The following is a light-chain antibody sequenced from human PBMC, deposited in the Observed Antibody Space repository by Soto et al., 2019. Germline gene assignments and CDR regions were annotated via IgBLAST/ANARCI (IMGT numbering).Light chain of an antibody. CDR3: QQSYSNPPG. V-gene: IGKV1-39*01. CDR1: QSISSY. CDR2: AAS. Sequence: DIQMTQSPSSLSASVGDRVTITCRASQSISSYLNWYQQKPGKAPKLLIYAASSLQSGVPSRFSGSGSGTDFTLTISSLQPEDFATYYCQQSYSNPPGFVQGIKVDIK. J-gene: IGKJ1*01.